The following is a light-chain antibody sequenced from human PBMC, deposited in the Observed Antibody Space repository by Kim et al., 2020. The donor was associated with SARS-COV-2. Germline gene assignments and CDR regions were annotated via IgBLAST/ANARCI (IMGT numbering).Light chain of an antibody. CDR1: SSDVGGYKY. V-gene: IGLV2-14*03. CDR2: DVS. J-gene: IGLJ3*02. Sequence: GQSITISRSGTSSDVGGYKYVSWYQQHPGKAPKFIIYDVSKRPSGVSNRFSGSKSGNTASLTISGLQAEDEADYYCSSYTSSATWVFGGGTKLTVL. CDR3: SSYTSSATWV.